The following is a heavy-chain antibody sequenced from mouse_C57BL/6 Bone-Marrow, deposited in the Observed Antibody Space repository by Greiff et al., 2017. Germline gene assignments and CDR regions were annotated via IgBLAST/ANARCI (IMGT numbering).Heavy chain of an antibody. CDR1: GYTFTSYW. D-gene: IGHD2-4*01. V-gene: IGHV1-52*01. CDR3: STMITPWYFDV. J-gene: IGHJ1*03. Sequence: VQLQQSGAELVRPGSSVKLSCKASGYTFTSYWMHWVKQRPIQGLEWIGNIDPSDSETHYNQKFKDKATLTVDKSSSTAYMQLSSLTSEDSAVYYCSTMITPWYFDVWGTGTTVTVSS. CDR2: IDPSDSET.